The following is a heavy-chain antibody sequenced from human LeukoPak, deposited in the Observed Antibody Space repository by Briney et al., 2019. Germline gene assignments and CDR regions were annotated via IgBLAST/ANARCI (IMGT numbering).Heavy chain of an antibody. Sequence: LETLSLTCTVSGGSISSYYWSWIRQPPGKGLEWIGYIYYSGNTNYNPSLKSRVTMSLDTSKNQFSLNLSSVTAADTAVYYCVRTYYDFLTGYTYYFDYWGQGTLVTVSS. CDR2: IYYSGNT. CDR1: GGSISSYY. V-gene: IGHV4-59*08. J-gene: IGHJ4*02. D-gene: IGHD3-9*01. CDR3: VRTYYDFLTGYTYYFDY.